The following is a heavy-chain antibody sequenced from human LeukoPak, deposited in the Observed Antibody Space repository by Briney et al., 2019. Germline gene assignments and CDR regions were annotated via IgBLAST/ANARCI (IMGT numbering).Heavy chain of an antibody. CDR2: ISAYNGNT. J-gene: IGHJ6*03. CDR3: ARAPKSTKPLYYYYYMDV. Sequence: ASVKVSCKASGGTFSSYAISWVRQAPGQGLEWMGWISAYNGNTNYAQKLQGRVTMTTDTSTSTAYMELRSLRSDDTAVYYCARAPKSTKPLYYYYYMDVWGKGTTVTVSS. V-gene: IGHV1-18*01. CDR1: GGTFSSYA. D-gene: IGHD5/OR15-5a*01.